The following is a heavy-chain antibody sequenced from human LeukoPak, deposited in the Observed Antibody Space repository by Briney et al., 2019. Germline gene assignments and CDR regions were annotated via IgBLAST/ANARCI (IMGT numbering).Heavy chain of an antibody. CDR3: ARDSPGSSGYYFFDY. CDR2: IIPIFGTA. Sequence: ASVKVSCKASGGTLSSYAISWVRQAPGQGLEWMGGIIPIFGTANYAQKFQGRVTITADESTSTAYMELSSLRSEDTAVYYCARDSPGSSGYYFFDYWGQGTLVTVSS. D-gene: IGHD3-22*01. V-gene: IGHV1-69*13. J-gene: IGHJ4*02. CDR1: GGTLSSYA.